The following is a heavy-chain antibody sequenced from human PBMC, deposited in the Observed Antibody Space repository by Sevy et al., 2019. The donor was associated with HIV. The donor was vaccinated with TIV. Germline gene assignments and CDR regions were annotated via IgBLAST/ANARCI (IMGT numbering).Heavy chain of an antibody. CDR2: IRYDGSNK. J-gene: IGHJ4*02. D-gene: IGHD2-2*03. CDR1: GFTFSSYG. Sequence: GGSLRLSCAASGFTFSSYGMHWVRQAPGKGLEWVAFIRYDGSNKYYADSVKGRFTISRDNSKNTLYLQMNSLRAEDTAVYYCAKFLDIVVVPAAVDYWGQGTLVTVSS. CDR3: AKFLDIVVVPAAVDY. V-gene: IGHV3-30*02.